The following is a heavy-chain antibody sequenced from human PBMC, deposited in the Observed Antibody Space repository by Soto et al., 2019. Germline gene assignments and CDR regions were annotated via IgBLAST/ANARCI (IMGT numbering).Heavy chain of an antibody. V-gene: IGHV3-9*01. Sequence: EVQLVESGGGLVQPGRSLRLSCAASGFTFDDYAMHWVRQAPGKGLEWVSGISWNSGSIGYADSVKGRFTISRDNAKNSLYLQMNSLRAEDTALYYCAKDTSGYGVCFDIWGQGTMVTVSS. D-gene: IGHD4-17*01. J-gene: IGHJ3*02. CDR2: ISWNSGSI. CDR1: GFTFDDYA. CDR3: AKDTSGYGVCFDI.